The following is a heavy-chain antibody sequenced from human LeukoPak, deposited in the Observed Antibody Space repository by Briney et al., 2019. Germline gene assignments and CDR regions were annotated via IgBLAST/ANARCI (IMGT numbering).Heavy chain of an antibody. CDR3: ARHGFKFVVVPAANVHFDY. Sequence: SETLSLTCAVYGGSFSGYYWSWIRQPPGKGLEWIGEINHSGSTNYNPSLKSRVTISVDTSKNQFSLKLSSVTAADTAVYYCARHGFKFVVVPAANVHFDYWGQGTLVTVSS. CDR2: INHSGST. J-gene: IGHJ4*02. D-gene: IGHD2-2*01. CDR1: GGSFSGYY. V-gene: IGHV4-34*01.